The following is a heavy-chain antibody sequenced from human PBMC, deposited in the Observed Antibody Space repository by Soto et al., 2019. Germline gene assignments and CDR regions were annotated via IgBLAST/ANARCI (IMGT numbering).Heavy chain of an antibody. CDR2: IDHDGPT. Sequence: EVQLVESRGGLVQPGGALRLSCAGAGFTFSTYWMHWVRQAPGKGLEWVSRIDHDGPTDYADSVRGRFTISRDNAENTLYLQMNSLSPEDTAVYYCVRGSHGDYWGQGTLVTVSS. CDR3: VRGSHGDY. V-gene: IGHV3-74*01. D-gene: IGHD2-15*01. J-gene: IGHJ4*02. CDR1: GFTFSTYW.